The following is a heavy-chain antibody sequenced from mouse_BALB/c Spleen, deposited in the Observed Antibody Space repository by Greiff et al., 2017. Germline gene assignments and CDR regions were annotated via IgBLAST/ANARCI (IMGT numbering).Heavy chain of an antibody. CDR1: GYTFTDYN. Sequence: VQLKESGPELVKPGASVKIPCKASGYTFTDYNMDWVKQSHGKSLEWIGDINPNNGGTIYNQKFKSKATLTVDTSSSTAYMQLSSLTSEDSAVYYCTRGDDYPLAYWGQGTLVTVSA. V-gene: IGHV1-18*01. J-gene: IGHJ3*01. CDR2: INPNNGGT. CDR3: TRGDDYPLAY. D-gene: IGHD2-4*01.